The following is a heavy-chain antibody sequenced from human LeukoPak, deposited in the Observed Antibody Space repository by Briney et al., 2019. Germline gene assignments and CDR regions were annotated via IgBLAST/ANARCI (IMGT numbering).Heavy chain of an antibody. CDR1: GGSITSGGYY. CDR2: IHYSGST. J-gene: IGHJ5*02. V-gene: IGHV4-31*03. Sequence: PSETLSLTCTVSGGSITSGGYYSSWIRQHPGKGLEWIGYIHYSGSTYYNPSLNSRVTISVDTSKNQFSLKLSSVTAADTAVYYCASSIVRGVGFDPWGQGTLVTVSS. D-gene: IGHD3-10*01. CDR3: ASSIVRGVGFDP.